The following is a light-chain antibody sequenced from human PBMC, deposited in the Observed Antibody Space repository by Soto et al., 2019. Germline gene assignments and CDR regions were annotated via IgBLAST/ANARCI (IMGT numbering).Light chain of an antibody. CDR3: QKYDSAPFT. J-gene: IGKJ3*01. Sequence: DIQMTQSPSSLSASVGDRVIITCRASQGISNYLAWYQQKPGKVPNVLIYGASTLQSGVPSRFSGSGSGTDFTLTISSLQPEDVATYYGQKYDSAPFTVGPGTKVDIK. CDR1: QGISNY. V-gene: IGKV1-27*01. CDR2: GAS.